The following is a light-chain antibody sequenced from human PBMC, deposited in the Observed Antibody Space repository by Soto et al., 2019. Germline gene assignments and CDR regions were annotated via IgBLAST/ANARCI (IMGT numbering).Light chain of an antibody. V-gene: IGKV3-20*01. CDR2: RTS. CDR3: QQYGNSPPGT. CDR1: QSVSTNF. J-gene: IGKJ4*01. Sequence: DILLTQSPGTLSLSPGERATLSCRASQSVSTNFVAWYQQKPGQAPRLLISRTSNRATGIPDRFSGSGSGTDFTLTISRLEPEDFALYYYQQYGNSPPGTFVGGTKVE.